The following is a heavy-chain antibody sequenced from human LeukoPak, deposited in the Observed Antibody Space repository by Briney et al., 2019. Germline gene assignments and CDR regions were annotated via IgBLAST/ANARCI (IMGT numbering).Heavy chain of an antibody. CDR2: MYYSGST. V-gene: IGHV4-39*07. CDR3: ARDQSVGDCYGPRCRGDAFDI. CDR1: NGSLSSTIHY. J-gene: IGHJ3*02. Sequence: PSETLSLTCAVSNGSLSSTIHYWAWIRQPPGKGLEWIGSMYYSGSTYYNPSIKSRVTISLDRSENQFSLRLSSVTAADTAVYYCARDQSVGDCYGPRCRGDAFDIWGQGTMVTVSS. D-gene: IGHD2-21*02.